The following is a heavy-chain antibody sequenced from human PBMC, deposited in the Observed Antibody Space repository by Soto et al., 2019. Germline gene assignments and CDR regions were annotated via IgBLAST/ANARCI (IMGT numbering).Heavy chain of an antibody. CDR2: IYYSGST. CDR3: AYYGSGKGWFDP. V-gene: IGHV4-31*03. Sequence: QVQLQESGPGLVKPSQTLSLTCTVSGGSISSGGYYWSWIRQHPGKGLEWIGYIYYSGSTYYNPSLTNRFTISVATSKTPFSLKLSSVTAADTAVYYCAYYGSGKGWFDPWGQGTLVTVSS. J-gene: IGHJ5*02. D-gene: IGHD3-10*01. CDR1: GGSISSGGYY.